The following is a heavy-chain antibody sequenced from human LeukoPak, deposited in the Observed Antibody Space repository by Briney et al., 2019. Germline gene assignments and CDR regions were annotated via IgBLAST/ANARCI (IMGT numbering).Heavy chain of an antibody. J-gene: IGHJ3*02. V-gene: IGHV4-39*07. Sequence: SETLSLTCTVSGGSISSSIYYWGWIRQPPGKGLEWIGSIYHSGSTYYNPSLKSRVTISVDTSKNQFSLKLSSVTAADTAVYYCARSRSGSYYLSAFDIWGQGTMVTVSS. CDR3: ARSRSGSYYLSAFDI. CDR2: IYHSGST. CDR1: GGSISSSIYY. D-gene: IGHD1-26*01.